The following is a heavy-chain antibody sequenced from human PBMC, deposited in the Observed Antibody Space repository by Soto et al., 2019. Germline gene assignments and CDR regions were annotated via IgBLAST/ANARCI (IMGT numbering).Heavy chain of an antibody. D-gene: IGHD3-22*01. CDR3: AKGARGYFDY. V-gene: IGHV3-30*18. Sequence: QVQLVESGGGVVQPGRSLRLSCAASGFTFSSYGMHWVRQAPGKGLEWVAVISDDGSNKYYADSVKGRFTISRDNSKNTLYLQMNRLRAEDTAVYYCAKGARGYFDYWGQGTLVTVSS. CDR2: ISDDGSNK. J-gene: IGHJ4*02. CDR1: GFTFSSYG.